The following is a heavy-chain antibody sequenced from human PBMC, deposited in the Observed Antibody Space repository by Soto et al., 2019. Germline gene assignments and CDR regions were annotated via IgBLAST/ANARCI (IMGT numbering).Heavy chain of an antibody. J-gene: IGHJ4*02. Sequence: EVPLVESGGGLDQPGGSLRLSCAASGFTFSDYWMSWVRQAPGKGLECVANVKTDGSEKYYVDPVKSRFTISRDNAKNSRYLQIISLRAEDTAVYYCASRMGQGGNDYWGQGTLGTVSS. D-gene: IGHD1-26*01. CDR1: GFTFSDYW. CDR2: VKTDGSEK. V-gene: IGHV3-7*05. CDR3: ASRMGQGGNDY.